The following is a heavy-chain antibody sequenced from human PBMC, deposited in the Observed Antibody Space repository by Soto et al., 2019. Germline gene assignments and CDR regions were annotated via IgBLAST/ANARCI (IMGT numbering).Heavy chain of an antibody. CDR1: GYTFTSYG. CDR3: ARDLGQQLFDY. CDR2: ISAYNGNT. V-gene: IGHV1-18*01. Sequence: QVQLVQSGAEVKKPGPSVKVSCKASGYTFTSYGISWVRQAPGQGPEWMGWISAYNGNTKYAQKLQGRVTMTTDTSTSTAYMELRSLRSEATAVYFCARDLGQQLFDYWGQGTLVTVSS. J-gene: IGHJ4*02. D-gene: IGHD6-13*01.